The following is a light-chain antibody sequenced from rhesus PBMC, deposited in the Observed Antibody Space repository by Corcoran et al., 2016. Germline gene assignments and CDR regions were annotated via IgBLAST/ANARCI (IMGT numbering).Light chain of an antibody. CDR1: QGISSY. CDR3: QQHNSYPLT. J-gene: IGKJ4*01. Sequence: DIQMTQSPSSLSASVGDRVTITCRASQGISSYLAWYQQKPGKAPKLLIYAASTLQSGVPSRVSGSGSGTDFTLTIISLQPEDFATSCCQQHNSYPLTFGGGTKVELK. V-gene: IGKV1-25*01. CDR2: AAS.